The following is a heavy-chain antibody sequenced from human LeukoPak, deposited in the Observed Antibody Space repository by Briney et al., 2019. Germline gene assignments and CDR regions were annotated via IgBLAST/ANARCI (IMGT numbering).Heavy chain of an antibody. CDR3: ARDRGDYSSPFDY. CDR2: IYYSGST. CDR1: GGSISSYY. Sequence: PSETLSLSCTVSGGSISSYYWSWIRQPPGKGLEWIGYIYYSGSTNYNPSLKSRVTISVDTSKNQFSLKLSSVTAADTAVYYCARDRGDYSSPFDYWGQGTLVTVSS. J-gene: IGHJ4*02. V-gene: IGHV4-59*01. D-gene: IGHD6-13*01.